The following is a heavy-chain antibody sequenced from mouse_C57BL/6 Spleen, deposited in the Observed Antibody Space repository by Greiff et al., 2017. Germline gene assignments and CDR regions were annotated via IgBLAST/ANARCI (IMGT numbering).Heavy chain of an antibody. J-gene: IGHJ1*03. CDR3: ARREDGDFSRDWYFDV. V-gene: IGHV1-42*01. Sequence: EVQLQQSGPELVKPGASVKISCKASGYSFTGYYMNWVKQSPEKSLEWIGEINPSTGGTTSNQKFKAKATLTVDKSSSTAYMQHKSLTSEDSAVYYCARREDGDFSRDWYFDVWGTGTTVTVSS. CDR2: INPSTGGT. D-gene: IGHD2-3*01. CDR1: GYSFTGYY.